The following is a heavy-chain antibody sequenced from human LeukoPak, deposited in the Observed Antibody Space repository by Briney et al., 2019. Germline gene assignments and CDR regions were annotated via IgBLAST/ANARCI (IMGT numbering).Heavy chain of an antibody. J-gene: IGHJ4*02. CDR2: INHSGST. CDR1: GGSFSGYY. Sequence: SETLSLTCAVYGGSFSGYYWSWIRQPPGKGLEWIGEINHSGSTNYNPSLKSRVTISVDTSKNQFSLKLSSVTAADTAVYYCARSRGITMIVVAIGFDYWGQGTLVTVSS. V-gene: IGHV4-34*01. D-gene: IGHD3-22*01. CDR3: ARSRGITMIVVAIGFDY.